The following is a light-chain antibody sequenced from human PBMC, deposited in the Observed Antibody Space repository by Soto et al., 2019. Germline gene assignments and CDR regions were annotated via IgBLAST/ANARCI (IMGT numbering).Light chain of an antibody. V-gene: IGKV3-15*01. CDR3: QQYYSYPIT. CDR2: GAS. J-gene: IGKJ5*01. Sequence: EIVMTQSPATLSVSPGERATLSCRASQSVSSNLAWYQQKPGQAPRLLMYGASTRPTGIPSRFSGSGSGTDFTLTISCLQSEDFATYYCQQYYSYPITFGQGTRLEI. CDR1: QSVSSN.